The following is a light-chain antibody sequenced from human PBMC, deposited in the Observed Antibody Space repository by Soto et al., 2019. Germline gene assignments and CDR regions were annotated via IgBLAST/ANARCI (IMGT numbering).Light chain of an antibody. CDR3: HQYNRRPLT. CDR2: SXS. J-gene: IGKJ1*01. Sequence: VFTQSPATLSVSPGGRSTLSCRSCXSISATLALYQQKPGQAPRXXIYSXSRGANGFPASFSGSGSGTEFTPTISSRQSEDSERYDWHQYNRRPLTFGQGTNVDI. CDR1: XSISAT. V-gene: IGKV3-15*01.